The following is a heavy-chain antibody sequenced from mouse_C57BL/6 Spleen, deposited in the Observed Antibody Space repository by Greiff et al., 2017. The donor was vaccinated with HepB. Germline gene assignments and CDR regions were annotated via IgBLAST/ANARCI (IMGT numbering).Heavy chain of an antibody. CDR1: GYAFSSYW. J-gene: IGHJ3*01. CDR3: ARKNYGSSLAWFAY. V-gene: IGHV1-80*01. Sequence: VQLQQSGAELVKPGASVKISCKASGYAFSSYWMNWVKQRPGKGLEWIGQIYPGDGDTNYNGKFKGKATLTADKSSSTAYMQLSSLTSEDSAVYFCARKNYGSSLAWFAYWGQGTLVTVSA. CDR2: IYPGDGDT. D-gene: IGHD1-1*01.